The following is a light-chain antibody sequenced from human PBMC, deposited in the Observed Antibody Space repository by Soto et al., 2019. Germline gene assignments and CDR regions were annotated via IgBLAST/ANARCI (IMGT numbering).Light chain of an antibody. CDR3: QQRSNWPPSIN. V-gene: IGKV3-11*01. CDR2: DAS. J-gene: IGKJ5*01. CDR1: QSVSRY. Sequence: ETVLNLKPATQCLSPGERTTLSSRALQSVSRYLAGYQPNPGQAPRLLIYDASNRATGIPARFSGSVSGTDFTLTFGSLEPEDFAVYYCQQRSNWPPSINFSQGTRLEIK.